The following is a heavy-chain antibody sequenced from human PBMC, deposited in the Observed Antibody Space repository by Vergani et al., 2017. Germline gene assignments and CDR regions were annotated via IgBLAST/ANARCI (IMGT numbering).Heavy chain of an antibody. CDR3: ARKKYYDSKDYYQVEPFDY. V-gene: IGHV3-21*06. CDR1: GFRFSSYA. D-gene: IGHD3-22*01. J-gene: IGHJ4*02. Sequence: EVQLLESGGGLEQPGGSLRLSCAASGFRFSSYAMSWVRQAPGKGLEWVSSISGRSNYIYYADSLKGRFTISRDNSKNSVYLQMNSLRAEDTAIYYCARKKYYDSKDYYQVEPFDYWGQGTLVTVSS. CDR2: ISGRSNYI.